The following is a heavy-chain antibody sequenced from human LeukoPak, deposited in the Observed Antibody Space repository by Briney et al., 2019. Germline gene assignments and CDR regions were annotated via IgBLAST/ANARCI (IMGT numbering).Heavy chain of an antibody. D-gene: IGHD4-23*01. CDR3: ARAFFTRGHANSRSSNWFDP. Sequence: ASVKVSCEASGYTFTSYYMHWVRQAPGQGLEWMGIINPSGGSTSYAQKFQGRVTMTRDMSTSTVYMELSSLRSEDTAVYYCARAFFTRGHANSRSSNWFDPWGQGTLVTVSS. CDR1: GYTFTSYY. CDR2: INPSGGST. J-gene: IGHJ5*02. V-gene: IGHV1-46*01.